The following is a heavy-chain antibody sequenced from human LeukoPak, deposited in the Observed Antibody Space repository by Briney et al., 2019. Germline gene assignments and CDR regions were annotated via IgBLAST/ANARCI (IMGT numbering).Heavy chain of an antibody. CDR3: ARGDVDPYVFDI. CDR2: IYYSGST. J-gene: IGHJ3*02. Sequence: KPSETLSLTCTVSGGSISSYYWSWIRQPPGKGLEWIGYIYYSGSTNYNPSLKSRVTISVDTSKNQFSLEVNSVIAADTAVYYCARGDVDPYVFDIWGQGTMVTVSS. CDR1: GGSISSYY. V-gene: IGHV4-59*12. D-gene: IGHD3-10*02.